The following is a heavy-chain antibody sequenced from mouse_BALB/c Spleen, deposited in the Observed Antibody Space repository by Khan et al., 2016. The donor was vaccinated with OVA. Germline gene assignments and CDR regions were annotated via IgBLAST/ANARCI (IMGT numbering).Heavy chain of an antibody. Sequence: EVKLEESGPGLVKPSQSLSLTCTVTGYSITSDYAWNWIRQFPGNKLEWMGYISYSGSTNYNPSLKSRISITRDTSKNQFFLQLNSVTTEDTATYYCGRDGSRYNYAMDYWGQGTSVTVSS. J-gene: IGHJ4*01. V-gene: IGHV3-2*02. CDR2: ISYSGST. CDR1: GYSITSDYA. D-gene: IGHD2-3*01. CDR3: GRDGSRYNYAMDY.